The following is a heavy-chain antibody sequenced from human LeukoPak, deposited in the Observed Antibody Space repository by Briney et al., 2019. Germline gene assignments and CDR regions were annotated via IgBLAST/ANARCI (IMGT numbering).Heavy chain of an antibody. CDR3: ARLPTAFYYYYMDV. D-gene: IGHD4-17*01. CDR2: INHSGST. J-gene: IGHJ6*03. Sequence: ASETLSLTCAVYGGSFSGYYWSWIRQPPGKGLEWIGEINHSGSTNYNPSLKSRVTISVDTSKNQFSLKLSSVTAADTAVYYCARLPTAFYYYYMDVWGKGTTVTVSS. CDR1: GGSFSGYY. V-gene: IGHV4-34*01.